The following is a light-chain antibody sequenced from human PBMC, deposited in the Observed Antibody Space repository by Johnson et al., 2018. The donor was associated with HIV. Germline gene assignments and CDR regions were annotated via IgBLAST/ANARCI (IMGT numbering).Light chain of an antibody. J-gene: IGLJ1*01. Sequence: QSVLTQPPSVSAAPGQEVIISCSGSTSNVGNNFVSWYQQFPGRAPKLLIYENNKRPSGIPDRFSGSKSGTSALLGITGLQTGDEADYYCGTWDNSLSNGGVFGTGTKVTVL. CDR1: TSNVGNNF. CDR3: GTWDNSLSNGGV. CDR2: ENN. V-gene: IGLV1-51*02.